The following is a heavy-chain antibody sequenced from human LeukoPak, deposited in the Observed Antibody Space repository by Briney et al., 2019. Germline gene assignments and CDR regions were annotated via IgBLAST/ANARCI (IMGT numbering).Heavy chain of an antibody. V-gene: IGHV3-23*01. CDR2: ISGSGGST. CDR1: GFTFSSYS. CDR3: AKALDIVVVVIDY. Sequence: GGSLRLSCAASGFTFSSYSMNWVRQAPGKGLEWVSAISGSGGSTYYADSVKGRFTISRDNSKNTLYLQMNSLRAEDTAVYYCAKALDIVVVVIDYWGQGTLVTVSS. D-gene: IGHD2-15*01. J-gene: IGHJ4*02.